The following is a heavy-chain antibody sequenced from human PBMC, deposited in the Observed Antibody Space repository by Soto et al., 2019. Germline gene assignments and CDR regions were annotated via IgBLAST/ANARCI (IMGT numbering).Heavy chain of an antibody. J-gene: IGHJ4*02. CDR2: TDWDDDK. Sequence: SGPTLVNPTQTLTLTCTFSGFSLSTSGMCVSWIRQPPGKALEWLALTDWDDDKYYSTSLKTRLTISKDTSKNQVVLTMTNMDPVDTATYYCARIRNTRGSGWYYFDYWGQGTLVTVSS. D-gene: IGHD6-19*01. CDR3: ARIRNTRGSGWYYFDY. V-gene: IGHV2-70*01. CDR1: GFSLSTSGMC.